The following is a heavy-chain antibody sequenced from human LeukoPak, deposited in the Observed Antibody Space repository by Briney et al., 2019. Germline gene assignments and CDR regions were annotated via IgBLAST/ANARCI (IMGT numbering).Heavy chain of an antibody. V-gene: IGHV3-30*03. Sequence: GRSLRPSCAASGFTFSNYGMHWVRQAPGKGLEWVAIISYDGSNKYYADSVKGRFTISRDNSKNTLYLQMNSLRAEDTAVYYCGGYNWFDPWGQGTLVTVSS. CDR2: ISYDGSNK. CDR1: GFTFSNYG. CDR3: GGYNWFDP. J-gene: IGHJ5*02.